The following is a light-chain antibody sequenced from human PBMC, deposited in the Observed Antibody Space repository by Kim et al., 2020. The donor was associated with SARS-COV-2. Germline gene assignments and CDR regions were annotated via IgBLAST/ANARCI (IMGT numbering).Light chain of an antibody. CDR3: DQYATSRGT. V-gene: IGKV3-20*01. CDR2: GAT. CDR1: STNY. Sequence: STNYFSCYHKKPRPPPRLLIYGATSTATVIPDRFSGGGSGTDFPLTISRLAPEDFAEYYCDQYATSRGTFGQGTQVDIK. J-gene: IGKJ5*01.